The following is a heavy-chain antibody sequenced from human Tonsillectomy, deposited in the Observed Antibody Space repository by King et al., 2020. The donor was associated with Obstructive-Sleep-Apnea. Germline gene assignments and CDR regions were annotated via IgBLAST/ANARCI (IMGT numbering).Heavy chain of an antibody. CDR2: INHSGST. CDR3: ARGSGAATVNWFDP. CDR1: GGSFSDYY. D-gene: IGHD6-13*01. V-gene: IGHV4-34*01. Sequence: VQLQQWGAGLLKPSETLSLTCAVSGGSFSDYYWSWIRQPPGKGLECIGEINHSGSTNYSPSLKSRVTISVDTSNNQFSLKLSSVTAADTAVYYCARGSGAATVNWFDPWGQGTPVTVSS. J-gene: IGHJ5*02.